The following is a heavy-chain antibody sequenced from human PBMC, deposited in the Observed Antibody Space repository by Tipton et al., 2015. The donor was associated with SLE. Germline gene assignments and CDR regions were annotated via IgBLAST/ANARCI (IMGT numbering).Heavy chain of an antibody. D-gene: IGHD6-13*01. Sequence: TLSLTCTVSGGSIISYYWSWFRQPAGKGLEWIGRIYPTGNTNYNPPLNSRVTMSVDTSKNQFSLRLTSVTAADTAVYYCARGVHQLGRFDYWGRGTLVTVSS. CDR3: ARGVHQLGRFDY. V-gene: IGHV4-4*07. J-gene: IGHJ4*02. CDR1: GGSIISYY. CDR2: IYPTGNT.